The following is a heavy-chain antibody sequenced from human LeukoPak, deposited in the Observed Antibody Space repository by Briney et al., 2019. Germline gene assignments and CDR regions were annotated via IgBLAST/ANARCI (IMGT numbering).Heavy chain of an antibody. J-gene: IGHJ4*02. V-gene: IGHV3-33*01. CDR1: GFTFSSYV. CDR3: ARVGYSSGWYYFDY. CDR2: IWYDGSNK. D-gene: IGHD6-19*01. Sequence: PGRSLRLSCAASGFTFSSYVMHWVRQAPGKGLEWVAVIWYDGSNKYYADSVKGRFTISRDNSKNTLYLQMNSLRAEDTAVYYCARVGYSSGWYYFDYWGQGTLVTVSS.